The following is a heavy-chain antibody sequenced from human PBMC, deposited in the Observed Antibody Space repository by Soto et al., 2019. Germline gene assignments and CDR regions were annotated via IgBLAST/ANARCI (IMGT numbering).Heavy chain of an antibody. J-gene: IGHJ4*02. CDR2: ISYDGSNK. CDR3: ARDLPPGGWLIPKGFDY. Sequence: PGGSLRLSCAASRYTFKSHGLSWVRQAPGKGLEWVAVISYDGSNKYYADSVKGRFTISRDNSKNTLYLQMNSLRAEDTAVYYCARDLPPGGWLIPKGFDYWGQGTLVTVSS. CDR1: RYTFKSHG. D-gene: IGHD6-19*01. V-gene: IGHV3-30*03.